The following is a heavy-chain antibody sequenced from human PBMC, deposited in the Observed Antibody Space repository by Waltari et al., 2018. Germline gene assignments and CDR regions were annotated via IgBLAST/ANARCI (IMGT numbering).Heavy chain of an antibody. D-gene: IGHD2-15*01. CDR2: MKPNSGNT. V-gene: IGHV1-8*03. Sequence: QVQLVQSGAEVKKPGASVKVSCKASGYTFTSYDINWVRQANGQGLEWMGGMKPNSGNTGYARKFQGRVTITRNTSISTAYMELSSLRSEDTAVYYCARGGAEYCSGGSCYDFDYWGQGTLVTVSS. J-gene: IGHJ4*02. CDR1: GYTFTSYD. CDR3: ARGGAEYCSGGSCYDFDY.